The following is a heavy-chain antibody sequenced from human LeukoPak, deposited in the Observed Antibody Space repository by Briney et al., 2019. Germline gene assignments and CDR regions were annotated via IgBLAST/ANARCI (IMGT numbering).Heavy chain of an antibody. CDR3: AGEGTGQLKWWPYYYYYGMDV. V-gene: IGHV3-64*01. J-gene: IGHJ6*02. CDR2: ISSNGGST. D-gene: IGHD2-15*01. Sequence: GGSLRLSCAASGFTFSSYAMHWVRQAPGKGLEYVSAISSNGGSTYYANSVKGRFTISRDNSKNTLYLQMGSLRAEDMAVYYCAGEGTGQLKWWPYYYYYGMDVWGQGTTVTVSS. CDR1: GFTFSSYA.